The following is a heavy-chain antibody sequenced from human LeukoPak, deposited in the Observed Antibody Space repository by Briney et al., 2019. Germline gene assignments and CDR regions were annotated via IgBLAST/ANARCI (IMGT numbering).Heavy chain of an antibody. CDR2: MNPKSGNK. J-gene: IGHJ6*03. Sequence: ASVKVSCKASGYTLTDYDITWVRQATGQGLEWMAWMNPKSGNKGYTQNFQGRVTIISDTSINTAYMELGSLRSEDTAIYYCARIQYTSYLYMDVWGKGTTVTVSS. CDR1: GYTLTDYD. CDR3: ARIQYTSYLYMDV. V-gene: IGHV1-8*03. D-gene: IGHD4-11*01.